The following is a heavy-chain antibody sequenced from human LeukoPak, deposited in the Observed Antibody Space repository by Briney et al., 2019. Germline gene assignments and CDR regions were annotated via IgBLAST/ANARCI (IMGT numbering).Heavy chain of an antibody. J-gene: IGHJ4*02. CDR2: IYYSGST. CDR1: GGSISSGDYY. D-gene: IGHD4-17*01. Sequence: SETLSLTCTVSGGSISSGDYYWSWIRQPPGKGLEWIGYIYYSGSTYYNPSLKSRVTIAVDTSKNQFSLKLSSVTAADTAVYYCASTTVTTRTPFYDYWGQGTLVTVSS. CDR3: ASTTVTTRTPFYDY. V-gene: IGHV4-30-4*01.